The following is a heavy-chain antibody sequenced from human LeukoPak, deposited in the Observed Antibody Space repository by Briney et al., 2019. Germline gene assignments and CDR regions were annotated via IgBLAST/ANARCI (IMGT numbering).Heavy chain of an antibody. CDR2: INPNSGGT. CDR3: ARERLFGVVIITGMDV. CDR1: GYTFTGYY. J-gene: IGHJ6*02. D-gene: IGHD3-3*01. V-gene: IGHV1-2*06. Sequence: ASVKVSCKASGYTFTGYYKHWVRQAPGQGLEWMGRINPNSGGTNYAQKFQGRVTMTRDTSISTAYMELSRLRSDDTAVYYCARERLFGVVIITGMDVWGQGTTVTVSS.